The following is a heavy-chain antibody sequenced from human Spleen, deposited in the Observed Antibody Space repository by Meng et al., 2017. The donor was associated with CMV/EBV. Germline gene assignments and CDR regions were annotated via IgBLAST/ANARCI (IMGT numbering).Heavy chain of an antibody. V-gene: IGHV3-48*04. CDR2: ISSSGTNV. Sequence: GESLKISCAASGFTFSSYWMSWVRQAPGKGLEWVSYISSSGTNVYYADSVKGRFTISRDNAKNSLYLQMNSLRVEDTAVYYCANYITFCEFWGQGTLVTVSS. J-gene: IGHJ4*02. CDR3: ANYITFCEF. CDR1: GFTFSSYW. D-gene: IGHD2-21*01.